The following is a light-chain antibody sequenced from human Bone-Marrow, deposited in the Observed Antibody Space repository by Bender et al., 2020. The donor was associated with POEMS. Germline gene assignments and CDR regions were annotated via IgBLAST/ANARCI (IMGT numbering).Light chain of an antibody. Sequence: QSALTQPASVSGSPGQSITISCTGTSSDVGSYSFVSWYQQHPGKAPKLIIFEVIKRPSGVSNRFSGSKSGNTASLTISGLQAEDEADYYCCSYAGSSTYVFGTGTKVTVL. J-gene: IGLJ1*01. V-gene: IGLV2-23*02. CDR1: SSDVGSYSF. CDR2: EVI. CDR3: CSYAGSSTYV.